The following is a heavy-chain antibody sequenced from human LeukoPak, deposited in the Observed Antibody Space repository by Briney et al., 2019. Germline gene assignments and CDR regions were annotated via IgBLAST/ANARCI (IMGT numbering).Heavy chain of an antibody. Sequence: SETLSLTCTVSGGSISSYYWSWIRQPPGKGLEWIGYISYIGITNYNPSLKSRVTISVDTSKNLFSLKLSSVTAADTAAYFCVKVGGGWYPFDYWGQGTLVTVSS. CDR3: VKVGGGWYPFDY. CDR1: GGSISSYY. CDR2: ISYIGIT. V-gene: IGHV4-59*08. J-gene: IGHJ4*02. D-gene: IGHD6-19*01.